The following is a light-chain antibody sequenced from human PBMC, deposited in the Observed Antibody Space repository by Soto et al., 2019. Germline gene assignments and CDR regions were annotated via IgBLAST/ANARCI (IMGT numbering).Light chain of an antibody. CDR2: DVN. V-gene: IGLV2-11*01. Sequence: QSALTQPRSVSGSLGQSVTISCTGTSSDVGGYNYVSWYQQHPGKAPKLMIYDVNKRPSGVPDRFSGSKSGNTASLTISGLQAADEADYYCDSWDNSLSVVLFGGGTKVTVL. CDR1: SSDVGGYNY. CDR3: DSWDNSLSVVL. J-gene: IGLJ2*01.